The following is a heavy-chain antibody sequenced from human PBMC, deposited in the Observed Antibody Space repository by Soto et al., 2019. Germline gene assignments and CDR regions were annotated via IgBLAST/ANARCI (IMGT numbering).Heavy chain of an antibody. Sequence: EVQLVESGGGLVQPGGSLRLSCAASEFAFNTYCMHWVHQVPGKGLEWVSRINGDGITRTYADSVKGRFTISRDNAENILYLQMNSLRAEDTAVYYCARDKAYGLDVWGQGTTVTVSS. J-gene: IGHJ6*02. CDR3: ARDKAYGLDV. CDR1: EFAFNTYC. V-gene: IGHV3-74*01. CDR2: INGDGITR.